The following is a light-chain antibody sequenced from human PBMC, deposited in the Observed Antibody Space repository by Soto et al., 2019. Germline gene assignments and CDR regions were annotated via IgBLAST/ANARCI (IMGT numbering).Light chain of an antibody. CDR3: SSYAGSNILV. J-gene: IGLJ2*01. CDR2: EVN. V-gene: IGLV2-8*01. CDR1: SSDVGGYNY. Sequence: QSALTQPPSASGSPGQSITISCTGTSSDVGGYNYVSWYQQHPGNAPKLIIHEVNKRPSGVPDRFSGSKSGNTASLTVTGLQAEDEADYYCSSYAGSNILVVGEGTKLTVL.